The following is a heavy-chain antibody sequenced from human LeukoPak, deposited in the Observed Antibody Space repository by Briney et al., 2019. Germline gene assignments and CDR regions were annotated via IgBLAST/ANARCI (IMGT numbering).Heavy chain of an antibody. CDR1: GFTFSNFW. CDR3: ASALYANSCL. V-gene: IGHV3-7*01. D-gene: IGHD2-2*01. Sequence: GGSLRLSCAASGFTFSNFWMTWVRQAPGKGLEWAANINQDGSVKNFMGSVKGRFTISRDNAKNSLYLQMNRLRAEDTAVYYCASALYANSCLWGQGTLVTVSS. J-gene: IGHJ4*02. CDR2: INQDGSVK.